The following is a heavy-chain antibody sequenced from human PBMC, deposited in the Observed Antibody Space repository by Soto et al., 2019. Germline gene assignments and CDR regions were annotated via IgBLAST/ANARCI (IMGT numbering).Heavy chain of an antibody. V-gene: IGHV1-18*01. D-gene: IGHD3-10*01. Sequence: ASVKVSCKASGDTFSSYAISWVRQAPGQGLEWMGWISAYNGNTNYAQKLQGRVTMTTDTSTSTAYMELRSLRSDDTAMYYCVLLWFGELLDSDYYGMDVWGQGTTVTVSS. CDR3: VLLWFGELLDSDYYGMDV. J-gene: IGHJ6*02. CDR2: ISAYNGNT. CDR1: GDTFSSYA.